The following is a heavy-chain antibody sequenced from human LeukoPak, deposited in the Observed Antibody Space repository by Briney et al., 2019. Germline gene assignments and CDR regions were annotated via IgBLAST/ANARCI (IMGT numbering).Heavy chain of an antibody. Sequence: QPGGSLRLSCAASGFTFSSYAMSWVRQAPGKGLEWVSAISGSGGSTYYADSVKGRFTISRDNSKNTLYRQMNSLRAEDTAVYYCAKPRGYSYGYGLVDYWGQGTLVTVSS. CDR2: ISGSGGST. V-gene: IGHV3-23*01. CDR3: AKPRGYSYGYGLVDY. D-gene: IGHD5-18*01. J-gene: IGHJ4*02. CDR1: GFTFSSYA.